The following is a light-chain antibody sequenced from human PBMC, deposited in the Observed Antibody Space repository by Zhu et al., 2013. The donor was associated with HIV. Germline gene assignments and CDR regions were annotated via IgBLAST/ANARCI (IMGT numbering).Light chain of an antibody. CDR2: DVS. CDR3: QQYNNWPGT. Sequence: AIQLTQSPSSLSASVGDRVAITCRASQGINSALAWYQQKVGKPPNLLIYDVSDLESGVPSRFSGSGSGTDFTLTISSLQSEDFAVYYCQQYNNWPGTFGQGTRLEIK. CDR1: QGINSA. V-gene: IGKV1D-13*01. J-gene: IGKJ5*01.